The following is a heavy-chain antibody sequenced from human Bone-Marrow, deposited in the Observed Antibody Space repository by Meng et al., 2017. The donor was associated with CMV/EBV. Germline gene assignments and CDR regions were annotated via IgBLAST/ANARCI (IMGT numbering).Heavy chain of an antibody. CDR2: INPSGGST. Sequence: ASVKVSCKASGYTFTSYYMHWVRQAPGQGLEWMGIINPSGGSTSYAQKFQGRVTISVDTSKNQFSLKLSSVTAADTAVYYCARDGTIFGVVIDDAFDIWGQGTRVTVSS. CDR1: GYTFTSYY. J-gene: IGHJ3*02. CDR3: ARDGTIFGVVIDDAFDI. D-gene: IGHD3-3*01. V-gene: IGHV1-46*01.